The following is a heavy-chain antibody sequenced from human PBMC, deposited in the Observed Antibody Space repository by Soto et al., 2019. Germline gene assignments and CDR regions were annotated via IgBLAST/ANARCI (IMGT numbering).Heavy chain of an antibody. CDR3: ARPNLYSSSSIDY. J-gene: IGHJ4*02. CDR1: GDTFNSNA. V-gene: IGHV1-69*04. Sequence: SVKVSCKTSGDTFNSNAISWVRQAPGQGLEWMGRIVPILGVADYAQKFQGRVTLTADKSTSTVYMQWSSLKASDTAMYYCARPNLYSSSSIDYWGQGTLVTVSS. CDR2: IVPILGVA. D-gene: IGHD6-6*01.